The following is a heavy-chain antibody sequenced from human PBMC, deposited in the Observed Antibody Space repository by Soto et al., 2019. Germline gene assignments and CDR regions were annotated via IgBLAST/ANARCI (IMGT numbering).Heavy chain of an antibody. CDR3: AKHAEYQLVSWFDP. CDR1: GFSFSTYA. V-gene: IGHV3-23*01. J-gene: IGHJ5*02. D-gene: IGHD2-2*01. Sequence: EVQLLESGGGLVQPGGSLRLSCAVSGFSFSTYAMSWVRQAPGKGLECVSGISAGGGNTYYADSVRGRFTISRDNSKDTLYLQITSLRAEDTAFYYCAKHAEYQLVSWFDPWGQGTLVTVSS. CDR2: ISAGGGNT.